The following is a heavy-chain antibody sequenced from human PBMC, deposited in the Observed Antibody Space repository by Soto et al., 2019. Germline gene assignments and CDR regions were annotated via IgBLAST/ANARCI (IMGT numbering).Heavy chain of an antibody. V-gene: IGHV3-7*01. CDR1: GFTFSSYW. CDR3: ARGRGCSTGCHNFDY. J-gene: IGHJ4*02. Sequence: EVQLVESGGSLVQPGGSLRLSCAASGFTFSSYWMSWVRQAPGKGLEWVANIKKDGSEKYYVDSVKGRFTISRDNAKNSLYLQMNSLRAEDTAVYYCARGRGCSTGCHNFDYWGQGTLVTVSS. CDR2: IKKDGSEK. D-gene: IGHD2-2*01.